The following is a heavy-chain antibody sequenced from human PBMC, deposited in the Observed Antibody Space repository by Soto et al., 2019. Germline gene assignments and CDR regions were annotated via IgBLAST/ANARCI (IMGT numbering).Heavy chain of an antibody. J-gene: IGHJ6*02. Sequence: QVQLVQSGAEVKKPGSSVKVSCKASGGTFSSYAISWVRQAPGQGLEWMGGIIPIFGTANYAQKFQGRVTITADESTSTAYMEVSSLRSEDTAVYYCAREPYIAVAGPYYGMDVWGQGTTVTVSS. CDR2: IIPIFGTA. D-gene: IGHD6-19*01. CDR3: AREPYIAVAGPYYGMDV. V-gene: IGHV1-69*01. CDR1: GGTFSSYA.